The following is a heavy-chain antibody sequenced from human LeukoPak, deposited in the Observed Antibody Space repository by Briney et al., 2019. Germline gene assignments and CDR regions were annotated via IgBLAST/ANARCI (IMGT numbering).Heavy chain of an antibody. CDR1: GFSLRSYW. CDR3: ARDDHELGYCSGSSCSAASA. V-gene: IGHV3-7*01. CDR2: IRQDGSKI. Sequence: GGSLRLSCAAPGFSLRSYWMSWGRQAPGKGLEWLADIRQDGSKIYYMDSVKGRFTISRDNAKNSLYLQMNSLRVEDTAVYYCARDDHELGYCSGSSCSAASAWGKGTTVTVSS. J-gene: IGHJ6*04. D-gene: IGHD2-8*02.